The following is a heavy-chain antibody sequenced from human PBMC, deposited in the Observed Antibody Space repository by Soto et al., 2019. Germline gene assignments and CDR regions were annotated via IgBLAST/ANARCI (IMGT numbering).Heavy chain of an antibody. Sequence: EVQLEESGGGLVQPGGSLRLSCAAAGFTFSSYSMNWVRQAPGKGLEWVSYITSSSRTIYYADSVKGRFTISRDNAKNSLYLQMNSLRAEDTAVYYCARPYYYGSGSFDYWGQGTLVTVSS. V-gene: IGHV3-48*01. CDR1: GFTFSSYS. CDR2: ITSSSRTI. CDR3: ARPYYYGSGSFDY. D-gene: IGHD3-10*01. J-gene: IGHJ4*02.